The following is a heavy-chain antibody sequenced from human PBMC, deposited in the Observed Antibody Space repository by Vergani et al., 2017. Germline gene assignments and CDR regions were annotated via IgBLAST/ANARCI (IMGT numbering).Heavy chain of an antibody. D-gene: IGHD6-6*01. CDR2: ISSSSSYI. V-gene: IGHV3-21*01. Sequence: EVQLLESGGGLVQPGGSLRLSCAASGFTFSSYAMSWVRQAPGKGLEWVSSISSSSSYIYYADSVKGRFTISRDNAKNSLYLQMNSLRAEDTAVYYCARLSIAACYWGQGTLVTVSS. CDR1: GFTFSSYA. J-gene: IGHJ4*02. CDR3: ARLSIAACY.